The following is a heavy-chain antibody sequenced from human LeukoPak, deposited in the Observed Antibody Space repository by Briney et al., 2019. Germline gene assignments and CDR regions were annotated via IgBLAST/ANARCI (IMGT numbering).Heavy chain of an antibody. V-gene: IGHV3-7*03. J-gene: IGHJ4*03. CDR3: VSRGCTAKSCCEASFGCFDH. CDR2: INQDGSEE. D-gene: IGHD6-25*01. Sequence: GGSLRLSCAASGLTFSRYWLHWVRQAPGKGLEWVANINQDGSEENYVDSVRGRFTISRDNAKNSLHLQMNSLRNEDTAVHHCVSRGCTAKSCCEASFGCFDHWGRGTRVTVSS. CDR1: GLTFSRYW.